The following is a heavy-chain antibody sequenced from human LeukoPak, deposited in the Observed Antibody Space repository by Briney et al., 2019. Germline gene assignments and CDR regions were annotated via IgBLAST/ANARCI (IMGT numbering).Heavy chain of an antibody. CDR3: ARELLEKRPMGFDY. J-gene: IGHJ4*02. V-gene: IGHV6-1*01. CDR2: TYYMSNWYN. D-gene: IGHD3-10*01. Sequence: SQTLSLTCALSGDSVSSNTAAWNWIRQSPSRGLEWLGRTYYMSNWYNEYAASVKSRITNNPDTSKNQFSLQLNSVAPEDTAVYYCARELLEKRPMGFDYWGQGTLVTVSS. CDR1: GDSVSSNTAA.